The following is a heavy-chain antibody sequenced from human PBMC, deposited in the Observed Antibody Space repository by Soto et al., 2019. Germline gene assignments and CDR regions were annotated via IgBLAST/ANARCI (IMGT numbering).Heavy chain of an antibody. CDR3: ARNDGIDY. D-gene: IGHD1-1*01. V-gene: IGHV3-21*01. Sequence: GWSLRLSCASSVFTFSSYSMNWVRQAPGKGLEWVSSISSSSSYIYYADSVKGRFTISRDNAKNSLYLQMNSLRAEDTAVYYCARNDGIDYWGQGTLVTVSS. J-gene: IGHJ4*02. CDR2: ISSSSSYI. CDR1: VFTFSSYS.